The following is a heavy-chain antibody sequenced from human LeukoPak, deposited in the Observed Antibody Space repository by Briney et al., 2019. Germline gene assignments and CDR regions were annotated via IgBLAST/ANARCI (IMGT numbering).Heavy chain of an antibody. CDR2: IYHSGST. D-gene: IGHD3-10*01. J-gene: IGHJ3*02. V-gene: IGHV4-38-2*01. Sequence: PSETLSLTCAVSGYSISSGYYWGWIRQPPGKGLEWIGSIYHSGSTYYNPSLKSRGTISVDTSKNQFSLKLSSVTAADTAVYYCARRLGSSMVTFDIWGQGTMVTVSS. CDR1: GYSISSGYY. CDR3: ARRLGSSMVTFDI.